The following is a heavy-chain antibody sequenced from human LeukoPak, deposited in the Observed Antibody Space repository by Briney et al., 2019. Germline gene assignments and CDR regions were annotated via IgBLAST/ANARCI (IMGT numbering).Heavy chain of an antibody. Sequence: GGSLRLSCAASEITFNTYGMSWVRQAPGKGLEWVSGISGSSGSTYYADSVKGRFTISRDNSKNTLYLQMNTLRAEDTAVYYCAKAPVTTCSGAYCYPFDYWSQGTLVTVSS. CDR1: EITFNTYG. D-gene: IGHD2-15*01. J-gene: IGHJ4*02. CDR3: AKAPVTTCSGAYCYPFDY. V-gene: IGHV3-23*01. CDR2: ISGSSGST.